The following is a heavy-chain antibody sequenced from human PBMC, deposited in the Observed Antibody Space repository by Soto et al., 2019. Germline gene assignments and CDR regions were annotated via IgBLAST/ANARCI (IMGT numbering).Heavy chain of an antibody. J-gene: IGHJ4*02. D-gene: IGHD1-26*01. CDR1: GFTFSSYI. CDR3: ARGNRYSGSYLAY. V-gene: IGHV3-48*02. CDR2: ISSSSTI. Sequence: GGSRRRSWAASGFTFSSYIMNWVRQAPGKGLEWVSYISSSSTIYYADSVKGRFTISRDNAKNSLYLQMNSLRDEDTAVYYCARGNRYSGSYLAYWGQGTLVTVSS.